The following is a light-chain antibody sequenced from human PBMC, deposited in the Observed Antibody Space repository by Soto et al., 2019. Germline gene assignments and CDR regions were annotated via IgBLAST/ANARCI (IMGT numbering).Light chain of an antibody. CDR1: QSVSSN. CDR2: GAS. J-gene: IGKJ1*01. CDR3: QQYGSSPWT. V-gene: IGKV3D-15*02. Sequence: EILLTQSPATLSVSPGERGTLPCRASQSVSSNLAWYQQKPGQAPRLLIYGASTRDTGIPARFSGSGSGTDFTLTISRLESEDFEVYYCQQYGSSPWTFGQGTKVDIK.